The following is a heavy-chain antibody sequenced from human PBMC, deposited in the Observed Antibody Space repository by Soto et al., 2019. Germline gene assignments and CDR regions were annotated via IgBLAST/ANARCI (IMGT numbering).Heavy chain of an antibody. CDR1: GYTFTSYG. CDR2: ISAYNGNT. J-gene: IGHJ4*02. D-gene: IGHD6-19*01. Sequence: ASVKVSCKASGYTFTSYGISWVRQAPGQGLEWMGWISAYNGNTNYAQKLQGRVTMTTDTSTSTAYMELRSLRSDDTAVYYCARVRSIAVAGEADYWAQGTLVPVSS. CDR3: ARVRSIAVAGEADY. V-gene: IGHV1-18*01.